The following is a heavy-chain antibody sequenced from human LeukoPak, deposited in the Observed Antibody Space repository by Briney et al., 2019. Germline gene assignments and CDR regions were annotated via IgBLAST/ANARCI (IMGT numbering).Heavy chain of an antibody. Sequence: PGGSLRLSCAASGFTFSSYGMHWVRQAPGKGLEWVAVIWYDGSNKYYADSVKGRFTISRDNSKNTLYLQMNSLRAEDTAVYYCARDLLNFRVRQIDYWGQGTLVTVSS. CDR2: IWYDGSNK. CDR3: ARDLLNFRVRQIDY. V-gene: IGHV3-33*01. J-gene: IGHJ4*02. CDR1: GFTFSSYG.